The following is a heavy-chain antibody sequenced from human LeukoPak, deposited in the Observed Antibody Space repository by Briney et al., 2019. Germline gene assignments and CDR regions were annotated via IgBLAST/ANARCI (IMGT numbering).Heavy chain of an antibody. V-gene: IGHV3-23*01. Sequence: GGSLRLSCAASGFTFSSYAMNWVRLAPGKGLEWVSTISNTGGDIYYADSVKGRFTISRDNSRNTLYLQMNSLRAEDTAVYYCAKVSGTYYFFDSWGQGTLVTVSS. CDR1: GFTFSSYA. CDR3: AKVSGTYYFFDS. D-gene: IGHD3-10*01. CDR2: ISNTGGDI. J-gene: IGHJ4*02.